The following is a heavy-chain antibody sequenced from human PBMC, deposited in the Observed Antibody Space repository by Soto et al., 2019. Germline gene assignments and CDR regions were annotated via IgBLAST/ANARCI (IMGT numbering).Heavy chain of an antibody. D-gene: IGHD6-13*01. CDR3: ARSSPGQYSSSWYPPPYFDY. Sequence: EASVKVSCKASGYTFTSYGISWVRQAPGQGLEWMGWISAYNGNTNYAQKLQGRVTMTTDTSTSTAYMELRSLRSDDTAVYYCARSSPGQYSSSWYPPPYFDYWGQGTLVTVSS. CDR2: ISAYNGNT. V-gene: IGHV1-18*01. CDR1: GYTFTSYG. J-gene: IGHJ4*02.